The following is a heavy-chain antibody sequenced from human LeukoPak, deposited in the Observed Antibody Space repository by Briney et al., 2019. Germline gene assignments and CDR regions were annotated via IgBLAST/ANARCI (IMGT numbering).Heavy chain of an antibody. CDR3: AKDRLAGASNVDY. CDR1: GFTFDDYA. CDR2: TSWNSGST. Sequence: GGSLRLSCAASGFTFDDYAMHWVRQAPGKGLEWVSGTSWNSGSTGYADSVKGRFTISRDNAKNSLYLQMNSLRAEDTALYSCAKDRLAGASNVDYWGQGTLVTVSS. V-gene: IGHV3-9*01. D-gene: IGHD6-13*01. J-gene: IGHJ4*02.